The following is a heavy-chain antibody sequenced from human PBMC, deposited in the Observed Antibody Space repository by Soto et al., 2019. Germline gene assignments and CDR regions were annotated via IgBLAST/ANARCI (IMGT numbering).Heavy chain of an antibody. CDR2: MSSNGGST. J-gene: IGHJ4*02. V-gene: IGHV3-64*01. D-gene: IGHD5-18*01. CDR3: AIDKAQLWGFFDD. CDR1: GFTFSSYA. Sequence: EVQLVESGGGLVQPGGSLRLSCAASGFTFSSYAMHWVRQAPGKGLEYVSAMSSNGGSTYYANSVKGRFTISRDNYKNTLYLKMGSLRAEDMAVYYCAIDKAQLWGFFDDWGQGTLVTVSS.